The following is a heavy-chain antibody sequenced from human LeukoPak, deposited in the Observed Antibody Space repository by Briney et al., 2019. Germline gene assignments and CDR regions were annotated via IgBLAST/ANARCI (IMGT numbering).Heavy chain of an antibody. CDR2: IKQDGSEK. CDR1: GFTFSSFA. Sequence: GGSLRLSCAASGFTFSSFAMSWVRQAPGKGLEWVANIKQDGSEKYYVDSVKGRFTISRDNAKNSLYLQMNSLRAEDTAVYYCARGLEEYTGYYYYYMDVWGKGTTVTVSS. J-gene: IGHJ6*03. D-gene: IGHD2/OR15-2a*01. CDR3: ARGLEEYTGYYYYYMDV. V-gene: IGHV3-7*01.